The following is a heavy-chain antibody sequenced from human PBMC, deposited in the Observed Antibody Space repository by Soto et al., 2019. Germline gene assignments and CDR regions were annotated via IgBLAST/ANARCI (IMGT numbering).Heavy chain of an antibody. CDR1: GFTFSSYG. CDR2: ISYDGSNK. CDR3: AKDGHSSWSIWYYGMDV. Sequence: QVQLVESGGGVVQPGRSLRLSCAASGFTFSSYGMHWVRQAPGKGLEWVAVISYDGSNKYYADSVKGRFTISRDNSKNTLYLQMNSRRADDTSVYYCAKDGHSSWSIWYYGMDVWGQGTTVTVSS. D-gene: IGHD6-13*01. V-gene: IGHV3-30*18. J-gene: IGHJ6*02.